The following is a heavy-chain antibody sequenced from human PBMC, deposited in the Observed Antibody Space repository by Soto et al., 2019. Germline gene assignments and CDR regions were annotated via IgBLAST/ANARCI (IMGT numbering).Heavy chain of an antibody. CDR3: ARGRYGHY. J-gene: IGHJ4*02. D-gene: IGHD1-1*01. V-gene: IGHV1-18*01. CDR1: GYDFTTYG. CDR2: ISAHNGNT. Sequence: QVHLVQSGAEVKKPGASVKVSCKGSGYDFTTYGITWVRQAPGQGLEWMAWISAHNGNTDYAQKLQGRVTVTRDTSTSTAYMELRSLRSDDTVMYYCARGRYGHYWGQGALVTVSS.